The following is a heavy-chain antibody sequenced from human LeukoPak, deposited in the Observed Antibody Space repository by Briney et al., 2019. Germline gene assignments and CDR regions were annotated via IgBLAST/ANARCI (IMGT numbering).Heavy chain of an antibody. D-gene: IGHD4-17*01. CDR2: ISGSGGST. V-gene: IGHV3-23*01. CDR3: AGDTVSDAFDI. CDR1: GFTFSSYA. J-gene: IGHJ3*02. Sequence: GGSLRLSCAASGFTFSSYAMSWVRQAPGKGLEWVSAISGSGGSTYYADSMKGRFTIYRDNSKNTLYLQMNSLRAEDTAVYYCAGDTVSDAFDIWGPGTMVTVSS.